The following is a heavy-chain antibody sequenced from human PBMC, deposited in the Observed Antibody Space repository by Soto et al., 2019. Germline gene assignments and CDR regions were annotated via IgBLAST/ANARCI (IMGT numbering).Heavy chain of an antibody. CDR1: GFSFSSYG. CDR3: AKEGRQWLTYYYYGMDV. Sequence: LXLSFASSGFSFSSYGMHWVRQVPGQGPEWVAVISYDGSKETYADSVKGRFTISRDNSKNTLYLQTNSLRVEDTALYYCAKEGRQWLTYYYYGMDVWGQGTPVTVS. D-gene: IGHD6-19*01. J-gene: IGHJ6*02. CDR2: ISYDGSKE. V-gene: IGHV3-30*18.